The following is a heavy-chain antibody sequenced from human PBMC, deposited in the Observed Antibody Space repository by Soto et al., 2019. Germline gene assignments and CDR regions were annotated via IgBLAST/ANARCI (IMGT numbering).Heavy chain of an antibody. CDR2: ISGSGGST. J-gene: IGHJ4*02. CDR3: AAGYSSSLYYFDY. V-gene: IGHV3-23*01. CDR1: GFTFSSYA. D-gene: IGHD6-13*01. Sequence: GGSLRLSCAASGFTFSSYAMSWVRQAPGKGLEWVSAISGSGGSTYYADSVKGRFTISRDNSKNTLYLQMNSLRAEDTAVYYCAAGYSSSLYYFDYWGQGTLVTVSS.